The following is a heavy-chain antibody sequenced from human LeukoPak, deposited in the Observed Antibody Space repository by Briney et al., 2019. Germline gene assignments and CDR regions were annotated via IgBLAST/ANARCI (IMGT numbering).Heavy chain of an antibody. CDR1: GGSISSYY. CDR3: ARETVVPAAINYYYYYMDV. D-gene: IGHD2-2*01. J-gene: IGHJ6*03. V-gene: IGHV4-59*01. Sequence: PSETLSLTCTVSGGSISSYYWSWIRQPPGKGLEWIGYIYYSGSTNYNPSLKSRVTISVDTSKNQFSLKLSSVTAADTAVYYCARETVVPAAINYYYYYMDVWGKGTTVTVSS. CDR2: IYYSGST.